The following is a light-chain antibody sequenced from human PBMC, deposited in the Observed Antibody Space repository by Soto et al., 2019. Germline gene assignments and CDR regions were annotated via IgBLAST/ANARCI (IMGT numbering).Light chain of an antibody. CDR1: QDISNY. Sequence: DIQMPQSPSSLAASVGDRVTITCQASQDISNYFDWNQQKPGKAPKLLSYDASNLETGIPSRFSGIGSGTYSALTISSRQPEDSATYYCQPYDNLLFTFGPGTEVDI. V-gene: IGKV1-33*01. J-gene: IGKJ3*01. CDR3: QPYDNLLFT. CDR2: DAS.